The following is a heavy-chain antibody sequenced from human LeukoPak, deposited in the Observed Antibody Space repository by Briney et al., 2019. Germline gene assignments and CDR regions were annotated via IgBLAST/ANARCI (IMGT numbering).Heavy chain of an antibody. CDR2: FDPEDGET. Sequence: ASVKVSCKVSGYTLTELSMHWVRQAPGKGLEWMGGFDPEDGETIYAQKFQGRVTMTEDTSTDTAYMELSSLRSEAMAVYYCATERYYYDSSQGTHFDYWGQGTLVTVSS. J-gene: IGHJ4*02. CDR1: GYTLTELS. D-gene: IGHD3-22*01. V-gene: IGHV1-24*01. CDR3: ATERYYYDSSQGTHFDY.